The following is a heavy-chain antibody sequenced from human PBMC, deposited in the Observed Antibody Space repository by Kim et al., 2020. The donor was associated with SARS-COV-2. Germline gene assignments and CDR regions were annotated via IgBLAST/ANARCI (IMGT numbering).Heavy chain of an antibody. CDR2: IYSSGST. J-gene: IGHJ4*02. CDR1: GGSISSYY. D-gene: IGHD3-22*01. Sequence: SETLSLTCTVSGGSISSYYWSWIRQPAGNGLEWIGRIYSSGSTNYNPSLKSRVTVSVDTSKNQFSLKLRSVTAADTAVYYCAGGYYYDRHFDYWGQGTLVTVSS. V-gene: IGHV4-4*07. CDR3: AGGYYYDRHFDY.